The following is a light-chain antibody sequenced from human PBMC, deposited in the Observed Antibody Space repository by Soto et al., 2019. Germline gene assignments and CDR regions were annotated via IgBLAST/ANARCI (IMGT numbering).Light chain of an antibody. CDR1: QSISSW. CDR2: DAS. J-gene: IGKJ2*01. V-gene: IGKV1-5*01. Sequence: DIQMTQSPSTLSASVGDRVTITCRASQSISSWLAWDQQKPGKAPKLLTYDASSLESGVPSRVSGSRSETHFTVTLSSLQHDDFATYYGQQYNSYPYTFGQGTKLESK. CDR3: QQYNSYPYT.